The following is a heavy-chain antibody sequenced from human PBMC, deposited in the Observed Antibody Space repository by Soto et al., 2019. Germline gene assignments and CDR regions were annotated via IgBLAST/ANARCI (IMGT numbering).Heavy chain of an antibody. V-gene: IGHV2-5*02. CDR3: AHSIAPRIFDY. CDR1: GFSLSTSGVG. D-gene: IGHD6-13*01. J-gene: IGHJ4*02. Sequence: QITLKESGPTLVKPTQTLTLTCTFSGFSLSTSGVGVGWFRQPPGKALEWLPLIYWDDDKRYSPSLKSRLTITKDTSKNQVVLTLTDMDPVDTATYYCAHSIAPRIFDYWGQGTLVTVSS. CDR2: IYWDDDK.